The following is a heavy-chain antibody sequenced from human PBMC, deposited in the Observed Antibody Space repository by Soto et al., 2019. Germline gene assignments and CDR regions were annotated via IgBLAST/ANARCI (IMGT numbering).Heavy chain of an antibody. CDR3: ARVYSGWYEWASGYYGMDV. V-gene: IGHV1-18*01. CDR1: GYTFTSYG. D-gene: IGHD6-19*01. CDR2: IIAYFAKT. Sequence: ASVKVSCKASGYTFTSYGISWVRQAPGQGLEWMGWIIAYFAKTNYAQKFQGRVTMTTDKSTSTAYMELTSLRSEDTAVYYCARVYSGWYEWASGYYGMDVWGQGTTVTVSS. J-gene: IGHJ6*02.